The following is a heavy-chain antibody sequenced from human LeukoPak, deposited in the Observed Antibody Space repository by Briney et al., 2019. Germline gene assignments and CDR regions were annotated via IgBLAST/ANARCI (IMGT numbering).Heavy chain of an antibody. V-gene: IGHV4-39*01. CDR3: ARDRVVPAAIEGPGFQH. CDR1: GGSISSSSYY. CDR2: IYYSGST. Sequence: SETLSLTCTASGGSISSSSYYWGWLRQPPGTGLEWIGSIYYSGSTYYNPSLKSRVTISVDTSKNQFSLKLSSVTAADTAVYYCARDRVVPAAIEGPGFQHWGQGTLVTVSS. J-gene: IGHJ1*01. D-gene: IGHD2-2*01.